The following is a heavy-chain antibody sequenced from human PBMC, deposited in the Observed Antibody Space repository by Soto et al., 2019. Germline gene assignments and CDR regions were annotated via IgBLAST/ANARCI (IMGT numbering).Heavy chain of an antibody. V-gene: IGHV4-4*02. CDR2: IYHSGNT. J-gene: IGHJ4*02. Sequence: PSETLSLTCAVAGASISSSNWWCWVRQPPGKGLEWIGEIYHSGNTIYNPSLKSRVTIPVDKSKNQFSLKLTSVTAADTAVYYCARGIYPYSDRDYWGQGTLVTVSS. CDR1: GASISSSNW. CDR3: ARGIYPYSDRDY. D-gene: IGHD4-17*01.